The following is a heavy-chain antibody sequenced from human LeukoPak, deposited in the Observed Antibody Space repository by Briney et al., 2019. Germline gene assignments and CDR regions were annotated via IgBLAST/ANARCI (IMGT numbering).Heavy chain of an antibody. D-gene: IGHD6-13*01. J-gene: IGHJ4*02. CDR1: GDSISGYY. Sequence: SETLSLTCTVAGDSISGYYWSWIRQPPGRGLECIGYIYYSGSATYNPSLKSRVTMSVDTSRNQFALRLSSVTAADTAVYYCARLICPPGAGTNFDYWGQGTLVPVSS. CDR3: ARLICPPGAGTNFDY. CDR2: IYYSGSA. V-gene: IGHV4-59*08.